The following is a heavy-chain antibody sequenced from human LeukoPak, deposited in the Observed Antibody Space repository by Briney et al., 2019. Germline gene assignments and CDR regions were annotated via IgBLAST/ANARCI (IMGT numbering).Heavy chain of an antibody. V-gene: IGHV3-23*01. CDR1: GFTFSSYA. CDR3: ASSGWYKFTDPYYYYYMDV. Sequence: GGSLRLSCAASGFTFSSYAMSWVRQAPGRGLEWVSVIGGSGGSTYYADAMKGRFTISRDNSKNTLYLQMNSLRAEDMAVYYCASSGWYKFTDPYYYYYMDVWGKGTTVTVSS. CDR2: IGGSGGST. D-gene: IGHD6-19*01. J-gene: IGHJ6*03.